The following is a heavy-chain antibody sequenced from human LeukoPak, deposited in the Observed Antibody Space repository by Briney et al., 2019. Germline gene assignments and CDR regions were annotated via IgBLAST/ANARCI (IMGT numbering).Heavy chain of an antibody. CDR2: IYYGGST. CDR3: ARLTPYSSGRSLDY. CDR1: GGSISPYY. Sequence: PSETLSLTCTVSGGSISPYYWSWIRQSPGKGLEWIGYIYYGGSTNYNPSLKSRLTISVDTSKNQFSLKLSSMTAADTAVYYCARLTPYSSGRSLDYWGQGTLVTVSS. V-gene: IGHV4-59*01. D-gene: IGHD5-18*01. J-gene: IGHJ4*02.